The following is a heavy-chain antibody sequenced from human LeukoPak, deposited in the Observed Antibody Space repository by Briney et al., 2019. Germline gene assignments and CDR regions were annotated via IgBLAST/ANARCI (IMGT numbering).Heavy chain of an antibody. J-gene: IGHJ4*02. V-gene: IGHV3-21*01. CDR1: GLIFSSYS. Sequence: GGSLRLSCAASGLIFSSYSMNWVRQAPGEGLEWLSCISSSSSYIFYADSVKGRFTISKDNAKNSLYLQMNSLRAEDTAVYYCATGWSHHDYWGQGTLVTVSS. CDR3: ATGWSHHDY. CDR2: ISSSSSYI. D-gene: IGHD3-3*01.